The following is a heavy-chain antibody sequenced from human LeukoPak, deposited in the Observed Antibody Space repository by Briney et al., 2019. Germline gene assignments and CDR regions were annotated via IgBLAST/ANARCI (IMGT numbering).Heavy chain of an antibody. V-gene: IGHV4-34*01. D-gene: IGHD6-6*01. CDR1: GGSFSGYY. J-gene: IGHJ4*02. CDR2: INHSGST. Sequence: SETLSPTCAVYGGSFSGYYWSWIRQPPGKGLEWIGEINHSGSTNYNPSLKSRVTISVDTSKNQFSLKLSSVTAADTAVYYCASAYSSSSVIDYWGQGTLVTVSS. CDR3: ASAYSSSSVIDY.